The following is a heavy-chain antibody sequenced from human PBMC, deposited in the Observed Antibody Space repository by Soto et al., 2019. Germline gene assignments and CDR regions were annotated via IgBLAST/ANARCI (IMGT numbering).Heavy chain of an antibody. CDR2: ISVSGDST. CDR1: GFTFSNDA. Sequence: EVQLLESGGGLVQPGGSLRLSCAASGFTFSNDAMNWGRQAQVKGLEWVSVISVSGDSTYHADSMKGRFTISRDNSKNTLYRQLNSLRDEDTAVYYCARRGSGSYYDYWGQGTLVTVSS. V-gene: IGHV3-23*01. J-gene: IGHJ4*02. CDR3: ARRGSGSYYDY. D-gene: IGHD1-26*01.